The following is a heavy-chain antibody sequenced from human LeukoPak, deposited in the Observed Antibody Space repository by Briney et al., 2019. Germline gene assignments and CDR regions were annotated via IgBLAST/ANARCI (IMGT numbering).Heavy chain of an antibody. CDR2: LSGSGITT. J-gene: IGHJ4*01. D-gene: IGHD6-19*01. Sequence: GGSLRLSCAASGFTFSNSAMSWVRQAPGKGLEWVSTLSGSGITTYYADSVKGRFTISRGNSKNTLYLQMNSLRAEDTAVYYCVKGIYSSGWSYFDYWGHGTLVTVSS. CDR1: GFTFSNSA. V-gene: IGHV3-23*01. CDR3: VKGIYSSGWSYFDY.